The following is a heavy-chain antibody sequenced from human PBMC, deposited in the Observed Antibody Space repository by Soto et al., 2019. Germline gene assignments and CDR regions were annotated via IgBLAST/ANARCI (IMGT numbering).Heavy chain of an antibody. CDR3: AKHAVQEWLRFGYFDL. V-gene: IGHV3-23*01. CDR2: ISGSGGST. D-gene: IGHD5-12*01. Sequence: EVQLLESGGGLVQPGGSLRLSCAASGFTFSSYAMSWVRQAPGKGLEWVSAISGSGGSTYYADSVKGRFTISRDNSKNTLYLQMNSLRVEDTAVYYCAKHAVQEWLRFGYFDLWGRGTLVTVSS. J-gene: IGHJ2*01. CDR1: GFTFSSYA.